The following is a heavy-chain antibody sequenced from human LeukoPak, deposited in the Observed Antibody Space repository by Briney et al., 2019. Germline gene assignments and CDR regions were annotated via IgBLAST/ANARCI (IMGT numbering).Heavy chain of an antibody. D-gene: IGHD3-10*01. V-gene: IGHV3-7*01. CDR2: LKEDVSAR. CDR3: ARGPPYGSRSDFLDY. CDR1: GFAFSTYA. J-gene: IGHJ4*02. Sequence: GGSLRLSCAASGFAFSTYAMSWVRQAPGKGLEWVASLKEDVSARNLVDSVKGRFTISTDNAKNSLNLQMNSLRVEDTAVYYCARGPPYGSRSDFLDYWGLGTLVTVSS.